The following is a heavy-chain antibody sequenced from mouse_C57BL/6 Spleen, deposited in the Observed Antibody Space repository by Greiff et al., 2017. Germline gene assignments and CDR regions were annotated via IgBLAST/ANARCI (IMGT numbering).Heavy chain of an antibody. CDR3: ARRAYDAMDY. J-gene: IGHJ4*01. Sequence: VKLQQPGAELVKPGASVKMSCKASGYTFTSYWITWVKQRPGQGLEWIGDIYPGSGSTNYNEKFKSKATMTVDTSSSTAYMQRSSLTSEDSAVYYCARRAYDAMDYWGQGTSVTVSS. CDR2: IYPGSGST. V-gene: IGHV1-55*01. CDR1: GYTFTSYW.